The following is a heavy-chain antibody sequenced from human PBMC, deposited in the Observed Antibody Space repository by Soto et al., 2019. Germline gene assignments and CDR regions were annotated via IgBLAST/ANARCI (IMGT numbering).Heavy chain of an antibody. D-gene: IGHD1-1*01. CDR1: GFTFSGSV. CDR3: TTISDV. CDR2: IRSKANSYAT. Sequence: GESLKISCAASGFTFSGSVMHWARQASGKGLEWVGRIRSKANSYATAYAASVKGRFTISRDDSKNTAYLQMNSLKAEDTAVYYCTTISDVWGQGTTVTVSS. J-gene: IGHJ6*02. V-gene: IGHV3-73*01.